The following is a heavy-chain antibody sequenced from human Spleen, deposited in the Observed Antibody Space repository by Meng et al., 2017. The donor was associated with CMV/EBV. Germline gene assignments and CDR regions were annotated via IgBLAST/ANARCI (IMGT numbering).Heavy chain of an antibody. CDR1: GFTFSDYY. CDR2: ISSDGSNQ. V-gene: IGHV3-30-3*01. D-gene: IGHD3-22*01. J-gene: IGHJ4*02. CDR3: ARGRYDYYDSFGYQSNLDF. Sequence: GESLKISCAASGFTFSDYYMSWIRQAPGKGLEWVAVISSDGSNQYYAVSVKGRFTISTDNSKNTLYLQMNSLRPADTAVYYCARGRYDYYDSFGYQSNLDFWGQGTLVTVSS.